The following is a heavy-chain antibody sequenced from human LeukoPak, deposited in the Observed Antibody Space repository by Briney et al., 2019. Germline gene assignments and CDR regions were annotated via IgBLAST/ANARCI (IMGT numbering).Heavy chain of an antibody. V-gene: IGHV4-59*01. J-gene: IGHJ6*03. CDR3: ARADRGYDSSGYRYYYCYYMDV. D-gene: IGHD3-22*01. Sequence: PSETLSLTCTVSGGSISSYYWSWIRQPPGKGLEWIGYIYYSGSTNYNPSLKSRVTISVDTSKNQFSLKLSSVTAADTAVYYCARADRGYDSSGYRYYYCYYMDVWGKGTTVTVSS. CDR1: GGSISSYY. CDR2: IYYSGST.